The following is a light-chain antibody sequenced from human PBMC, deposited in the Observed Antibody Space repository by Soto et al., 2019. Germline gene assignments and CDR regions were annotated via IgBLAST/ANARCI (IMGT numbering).Light chain of an antibody. J-gene: IGLJ1*01. V-gene: IGLV2-14*01. CDR1: SSDVGGYHY. CDR2: NVN. Sequence: QSALTQPASVSGSPGQSITISCTGTSSDVGGYHYVSWYQQHPGKAPKLMIYNVNNRPSGVSDRFSGSKSGNTASLTISGLQAEDEADYYCSSYTSSNTEVFGTGTQLTVL. CDR3: SSYTSSNTEV.